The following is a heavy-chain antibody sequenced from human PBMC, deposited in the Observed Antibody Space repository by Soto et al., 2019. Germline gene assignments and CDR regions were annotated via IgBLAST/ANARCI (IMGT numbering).Heavy chain of an antibody. V-gene: IGHV3-7*05. D-gene: IGHD6-13*01. CDR1: GFAFGSYW. CDR2: IRGDGSKK. J-gene: IGHJ3*02. Sequence: EVQLVESGGTLVQPGGSLRLSCEGSGFAFGSYWMTWVRQAPGKGLEWVANIRGDGSKKSYLDTVSGRFTIFRDNAENSLYLQMNSLRDEDTALYYCARDVSPGSSSMYLDAFDIWGQGTRVTFSS. CDR3: ARDVSPGSSSMYLDAFDI.